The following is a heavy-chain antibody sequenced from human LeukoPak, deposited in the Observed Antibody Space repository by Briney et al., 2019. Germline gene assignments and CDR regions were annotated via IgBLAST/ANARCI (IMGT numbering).Heavy chain of an antibody. CDR1: GFTFSSNS. Sequence: GGSLRLSCAASGFTFSSNSMKWVRQAPGKGLEWVSSISSSSSYIYYADSEKGRFTISRDNAKNSLYLQTNSLRAEDTAVYCCARGGAAAGTQEFDYWGQGTLVTVSS. V-gene: IGHV3-21*01. D-gene: IGHD6-13*01. CDR3: ARGGAAAGTQEFDY. J-gene: IGHJ4*02. CDR2: ISSSSSYI.